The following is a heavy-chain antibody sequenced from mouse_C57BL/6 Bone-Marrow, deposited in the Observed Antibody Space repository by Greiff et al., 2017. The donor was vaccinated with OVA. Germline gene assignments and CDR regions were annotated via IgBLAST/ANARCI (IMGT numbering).Heavy chain of an antibody. V-gene: IGHV5-6*02. CDR3: ARRELRPYYFDY. CDR1: GFTFSSYG. D-gene: IGHD3-2*02. J-gene: IGHJ2*01. Sequence: EVKLVESGGDLVKPGGSLKLSCAASGFTFSSYGMSWVRQTPDKRLEWVATISSGGSYTYYTDSVKGRFTISRDNAKNTLYLQMSSLKSEDTAMYYCARRELRPYYFDYWGQGTTLTVSS. CDR2: ISSGGSYT.